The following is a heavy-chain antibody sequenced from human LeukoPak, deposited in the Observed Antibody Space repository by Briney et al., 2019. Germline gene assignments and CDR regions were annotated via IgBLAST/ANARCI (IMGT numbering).Heavy chain of an antibody. J-gene: IGHJ3*02. V-gene: IGHV4-4*07. CDR1: GGSISSYY. CDR3: ARDRAAAGSGDPFDI. D-gene: IGHD6-13*01. Sequence: PSETLSLTCTVSGGSISSYYWSWIRQPAGKGLEWIGRIYTSGSTNYNPSLKSRVTMSVDTSKNQFSLKLSSVTAADTAVYYCARDRAAAGSGDPFDIWGQGTMVTVSS. CDR2: IYTSGST.